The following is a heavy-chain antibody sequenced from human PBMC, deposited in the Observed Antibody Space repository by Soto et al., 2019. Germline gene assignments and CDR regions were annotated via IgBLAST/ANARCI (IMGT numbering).Heavy chain of an antibody. CDR2: INPNSGGT. J-gene: IGHJ6*02. D-gene: IGHD1-26*01. Sequence: EASVKVSCKASGYIFTGYHMRWVRQAPGQGLEWMGWINPNSGGTKYAQKFQGRVTMTRDTSISTAYMELSSLRSDDTAVYYCAREALPIYYYGMDVWGQGTTVTVS. CDR1: GYIFTGYH. V-gene: IGHV1-2*02. CDR3: AREALPIYYYGMDV.